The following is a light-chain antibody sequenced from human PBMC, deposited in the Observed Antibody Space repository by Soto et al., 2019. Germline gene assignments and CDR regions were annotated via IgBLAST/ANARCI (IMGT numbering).Light chain of an antibody. J-gene: IGKJ1*01. CDR2: DAS. Sequence: EMVLTQSPGTLSLSPGERATRSCRASQSVSSNYLAWYQQKPGQAPRLLIYDASSRATGIPDRFSGSGSETDFTLTISRLEPEDFAVYYCQQYGSSPWTFGQGTKVEIK. V-gene: IGKV3-20*01. CDR3: QQYGSSPWT. CDR1: QSVSSNY.